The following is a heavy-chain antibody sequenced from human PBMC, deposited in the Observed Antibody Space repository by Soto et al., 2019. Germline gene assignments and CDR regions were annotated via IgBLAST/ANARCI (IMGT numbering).Heavy chain of an antibody. Sequence: PSETLSLTCTVSGDSISSYYWSWIRQPPGKGLEWIGYIYYSGSTNYNPSLKSRVTISVDTSKNQFSLKLSSVTAADTAVYYCARVKVEVVATTHFYGLDVWGQGTTVTV. CDR3: ARVKVEVVATTHFYGLDV. J-gene: IGHJ6*02. D-gene: IGHD5-12*01. V-gene: IGHV4-59*01. CDR1: GDSISSYY. CDR2: IYYSGST.